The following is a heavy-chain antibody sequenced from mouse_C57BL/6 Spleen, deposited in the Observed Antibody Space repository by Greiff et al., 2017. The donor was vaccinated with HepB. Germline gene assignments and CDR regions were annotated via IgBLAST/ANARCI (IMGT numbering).Heavy chain of an antibody. CDR2: IYPGDGDT. Sequence: VQVVESGAELVKPGASVKISCKASGYAFSSYWMNWVKQRPGKGLEWIGQIYPGDGDTNYNGKFKGKATLTADKSSSTAYMQLSSLTSEDSAVYFCARSWDYDAGHAMDYWGQGTSVTVSS. D-gene: IGHD2-4*01. J-gene: IGHJ4*01. V-gene: IGHV1-80*01. CDR1: GYAFSSYW. CDR3: ARSWDYDAGHAMDY.